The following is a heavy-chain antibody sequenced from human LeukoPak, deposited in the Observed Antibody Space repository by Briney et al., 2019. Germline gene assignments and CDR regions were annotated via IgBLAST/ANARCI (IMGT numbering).Heavy chain of an antibody. V-gene: IGHV3-23*01. D-gene: IGHD6-19*01. CDR2: ITGSGATT. Sequence: GGSLRLSCAASGFTFSGYAMSWVRQAPGKGLEWVSLITGSGATTYYADSVRGRFTVSRDNSKSTLYLQMNSLRAEDTAIYYCAKGFSYSSGWYFYFDYWGQGTLVTVSS. J-gene: IGHJ4*02. CDR3: AKGFSYSSGWYFYFDY. CDR1: GFTFSGYA.